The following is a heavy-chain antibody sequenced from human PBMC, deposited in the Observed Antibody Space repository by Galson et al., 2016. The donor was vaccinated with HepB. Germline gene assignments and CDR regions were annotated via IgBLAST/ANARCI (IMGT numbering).Heavy chain of an antibody. Sequence: SLRLSCAASGFTFSTYAMSWVRQAPGKGLEWVSYISGDGCTINYADSVKGRFTISRDNAENSLYLHMNSLTGEDTAVYYCAREPVRLGDLLTGPPKNPDYWGQGTLVTVSS. CDR2: ISGDGCTI. CDR1: GFTFSTYA. J-gene: IGHJ4*02. V-gene: IGHV3-11*01. D-gene: IGHD3-9*01. CDR3: AREPVRLGDLLTGPPKNPDY.